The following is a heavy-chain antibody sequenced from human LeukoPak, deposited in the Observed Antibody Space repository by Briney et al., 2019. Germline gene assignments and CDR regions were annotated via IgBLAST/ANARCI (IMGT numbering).Heavy chain of an antibody. D-gene: IGHD6-13*01. V-gene: IGHV1-46*01. J-gene: IGHJ6*03. CDR1: GYSFTDCY. Sequence: ASVKVSCKASGYSFTDCYMHWMRQAPGQGLEWIGWINPSGGSTSYAQKFQGRVTMTRDTSTSTVYMELSSLRSEDTAVYYCARAGTSSSWYGGLKSSRRYYYYYYMDVWGKGTTVTISS. CDR3: ARAGTSSSWYGGLKSSRRYYYYYYMDV. CDR2: INPSGGST.